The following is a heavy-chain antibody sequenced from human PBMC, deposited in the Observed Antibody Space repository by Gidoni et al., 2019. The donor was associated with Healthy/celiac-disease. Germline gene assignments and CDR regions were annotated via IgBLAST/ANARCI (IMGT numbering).Heavy chain of an antibody. V-gene: IGHV3-33*01. J-gene: IGHJ6*03. CDR3: ARDPKFSYYYMDV. CDR1: GFTFSSYG. Sequence: LRLSCAASGFTFSSYGMHWVRQAPGKGLEWVAVIWYDGSNKYYADSVKGRFTISRDNSKNTLYLQMNSLRAEDTAVYYCARDPKFSYYYMDVWGKGTTVTVSS. CDR2: IWYDGSNK.